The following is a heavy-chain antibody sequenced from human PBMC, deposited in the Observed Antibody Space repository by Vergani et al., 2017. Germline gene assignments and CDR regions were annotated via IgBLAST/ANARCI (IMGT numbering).Heavy chain of an antibody. CDR3: AKEGRGSWYEY. CDR1: GFTFSYAW. Sequence: EVQLVESGGGLVKPGGSLRLSCAASGFTFSYAWMNWVRQAPGKGLEWVGRIKSKTDGGTTDYAAPVKGRFTISRDDSKNTLYLQMNSLKTEDTAVYYCAKEGRGSWYEYWGQGTLVTVSS. D-gene: IGHD6-13*01. V-gene: IGHV3-15*01. CDR2: IKSKTDGGTT. J-gene: IGHJ4*02.